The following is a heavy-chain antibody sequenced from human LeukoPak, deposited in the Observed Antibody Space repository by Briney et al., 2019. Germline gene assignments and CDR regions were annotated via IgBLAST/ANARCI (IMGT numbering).Heavy chain of an antibody. D-gene: IGHD3-22*01. CDR2: IRNKGKGYTT. J-gene: IGHJ3*02. Sequence: PGRSLRLSCAASGFTFNNAWMVWVRQAPGKGLEWIGRIRNKGKGYTTDYAASVKGRFTMSRDGSKNTLYLQMNSLKTDDTAVYFCVRNFFYGSSGHAFDIWGQGTMVTVSS. V-gene: IGHV3-72*01. CDR3: VRNFFYGSSGHAFDI. CDR1: GFTFNNAW.